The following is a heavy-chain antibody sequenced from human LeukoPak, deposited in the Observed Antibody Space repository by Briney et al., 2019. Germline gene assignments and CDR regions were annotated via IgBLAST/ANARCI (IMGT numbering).Heavy chain of an antibody. CDR1: GFTFSSYS. CDR2: ISSSSSYI. V-gene: IGHV3-21*01. D-gene: IGHD3-9*01. J-gene: IGHJ1*01. Sequence: GGSLRLSCAASGFTFSSYSMNWVRQAPGKGLEWVSSISSSSSYIYYADSVKGRFTISRDNAKNSLYLQMNSLRAEDTAVYYCAAYYDILTGYLGYRWYFEYWGQGTLVTVSS. CDR3: AAYYDILTGYLGYRWYFEY.